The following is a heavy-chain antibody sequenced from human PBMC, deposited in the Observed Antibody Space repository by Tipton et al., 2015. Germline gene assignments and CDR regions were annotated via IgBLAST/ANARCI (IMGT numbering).Heavy chain of an antibody. CDR3: ARCWHYYYYYGMDV. V-gene: IGHV3-21*01. Sequence: SLRLSCAASGFTFSSYSMNWVRQAPGKGLEWVSSISSSSSYIYYADSVKGRFTISRDNAKNSLYLRMNSLRAEDTAVYYCARCWHYYYYYGMDVWGQGTTVTVSS. CDR1: GFTFSSYS. CDR2: ISSSSSYI. J-gene: IGHJ6*02.